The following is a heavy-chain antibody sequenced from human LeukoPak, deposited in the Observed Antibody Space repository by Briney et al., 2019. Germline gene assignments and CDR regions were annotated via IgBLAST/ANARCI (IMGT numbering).Heavy chain of an antibody. CDR1: GFTFSSYS. D-gene: IGHD3-10*01. Sequence: GGSLRLSCAASGFTFSSYSMNWVRQAPGKGLEWVSYISSSSSTIYYADSVKGRFTISRDNAKNSLYLQMNSLRAEDTAVYYCARDPTRYGSGSYYPDAFDIWGQGTMVTVSS. CDR2: ISSSSSTI. CDR3: ARDPTRYGSGSYYPDAFDI. V-gene: IGHV3-48*04. J-gene: IGHJ3*02.